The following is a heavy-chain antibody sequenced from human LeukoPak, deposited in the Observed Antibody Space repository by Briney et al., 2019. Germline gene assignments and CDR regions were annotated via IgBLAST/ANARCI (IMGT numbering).Heavy chain of an antibody. V-gene: IGHV4-34*01. CDR3: ARGPMTTVVTPTFYDY. CDR2: INHSGST. J-gene: IGHJ4*02. D-gene: IGHD4-23*01. CDR1: GGSFSGYY. Sequence: SETLSLTCAVYGGSFSGYYWSWIRQPPGKGLEWIGEINHSGSTNYNPSLKSRVTISVDTSKNPFSLKLSSVTAADTAVYYCARGPMTTVVTPTFYDYWGQGTLVTVSS.